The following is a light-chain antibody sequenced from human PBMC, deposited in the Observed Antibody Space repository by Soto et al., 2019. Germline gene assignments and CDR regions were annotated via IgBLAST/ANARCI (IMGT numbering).Light chain of an antibody. V-gene: IGLV3-21*02. CDR1: NIETKS. CDR3: QVWDSSSDHYV. J-gene: IGLJ1*01. CDR2: DDG. Sequence: SYELTQPPSVSVAPGQTARITCGGNNIETKSVHWYQQRPGQAPVLVVYDDGDRPSGIPERFSGSNSGNTATLTISRVEVGDEADYYCQVWDSSSDHYVFGSGTK.